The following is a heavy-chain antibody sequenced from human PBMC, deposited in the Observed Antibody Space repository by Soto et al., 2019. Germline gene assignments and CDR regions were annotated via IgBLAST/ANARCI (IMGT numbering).Heavy chain of an antibody. V-gene: IGHV2-5*02. D-gene: IGHD3-3*01. J-gene: IGHJ4*02. CDR2: IYWDDDK. Sequence: QITLNESGPTQVKPRQTLTLTCTFSGFSLTTSGVGVGWIRQSPGKAPEWLALIYWDDDKRYRPSLKSRLTLTKDSYKNQFVLTMADLDPADTATYYCAHRVLRTVFGVVTTTAIYFDFWGQGTPVAVSS. CDR1: GFSLTTSGVG. CDR3: AHRVLRTVFGVVTTTAIYFDF.